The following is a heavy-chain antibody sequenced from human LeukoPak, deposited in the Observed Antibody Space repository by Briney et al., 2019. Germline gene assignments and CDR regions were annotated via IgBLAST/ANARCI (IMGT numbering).Heavy chain of an antibody. CDR1: GASFSSSTYY. CDR3: ARHAGGISATGTRPFDY. D-gene: IGHD6-13*01. CDR2: IYYSGST. J-gene: IGHJ4*02. Sequence: SETLSLTCTVSGASFSSSTYYWGWIRQPPGKGLEWIGSIYYSGSTYYNPSLKSRVTMSVDTSKNQFSLKLSSVTAADAAVYYCARHAGGISATGTRPFDYWGQGTLVTVSS. V-gene: IGHV4-39*01.